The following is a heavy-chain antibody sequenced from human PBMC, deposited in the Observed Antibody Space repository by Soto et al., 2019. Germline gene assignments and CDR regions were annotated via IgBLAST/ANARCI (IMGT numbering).Heavy chain of an antibody. CDR1: GGSFSGYY. CDR2: INHSGST. V-gene: IGHV4-34*01. J-gene: IGHJ3*02. CDR3: ARGLRKALVPAAIDSGDAFDI. Sequence: SETLSLICAVYGGSFSGYYWSWIRQPPGKGLEWIGEINHSGSTNYNPSLKGRVTISVDTSKNQFSLKLSSVTAADTAVYYCARGLRKALVPAAIDSGDAFDIWGQGTMVTVSS. D-gene: IGHD2-2*01.